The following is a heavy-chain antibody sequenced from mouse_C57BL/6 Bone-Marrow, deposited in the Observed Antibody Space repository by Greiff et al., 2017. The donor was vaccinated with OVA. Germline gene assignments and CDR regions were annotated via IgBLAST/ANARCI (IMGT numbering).Heavy chain of an antibody. CDR1: GYTFTDYN. V-gene: IGHV1-22*01. J-gene: IGHJ3*01. Sequence: VQLQQSGPELVKPGASVKMSCKASGYTFTDYNMHWVKQSHGKSLEWIGYINPNNGGTSYNQKFKGKATLTVNKSSSTAYMELRSLPSEDAAVYDCARNGNFRRFADWGQGTLVTVSA. CDR2: INPNNGGT. D-gene: IGHD2-1*01. CDR3: ARNGNFRRFAD.